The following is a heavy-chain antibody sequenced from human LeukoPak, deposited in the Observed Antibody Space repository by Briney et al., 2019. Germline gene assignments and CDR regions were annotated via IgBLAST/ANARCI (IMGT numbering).Heavy chain of an antibody. CDR2: ISSSSSYI. CDR3: ARDSQFGSGWYNY. V-gene: IGHV3-21*01. J-gene: IGHJ4*02. D-gene: IGHD6-19*01. Sequence: PGGSLRLSCAASGFTFSSYAMSWVRQAPGKGLEWVSSISSSSSYIYYADSVKGRFTISRDNAKNSLYLQMNSLRAEDTAVYYCARDSQFGSGWYNYWGQGTLVTVSS. CDR1: GFTFSSYA.